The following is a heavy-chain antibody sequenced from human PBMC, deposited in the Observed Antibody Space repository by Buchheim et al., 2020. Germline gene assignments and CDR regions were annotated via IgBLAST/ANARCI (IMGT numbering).Heavy chain of an antibody. CDR1: GGSFSGYY. CDR3: ARDRGSGRFYFDS. Sequence: QVQLQQWGAGLLKPSETLSLTCAVYGGSFSGYYWSWIRQPPGKGLEWIGEINHSGSTNYNPSLKSRVTISVDTSKNQFSLKLSSVTAADTAVYYCARDRGSGRFYFDSWGQGTL. D-gene: IGHD6-19*01. J-gene: IGHJ4*02. CDR2: INHSGST. V-gene: IGHV4-34*01.